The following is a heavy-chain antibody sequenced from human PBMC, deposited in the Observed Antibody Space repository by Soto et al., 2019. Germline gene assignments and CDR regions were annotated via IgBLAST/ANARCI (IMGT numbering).Heavy chain of an antibody. J-gene: IGHJ4*02. CDR1: GFTFSSHA. V-gene: IGHV3-23*01. CDR3: VKNRWYTDYASDY. Sequence: EVQLLESGGGLVLPGGSLRLSCAASGFTFSSHAMSWVRQSPVKGLELVASLSKNGPYYADSVKGRFSISRDTSKSTLYLQLNNLRADDTAIYYCVKNRWYTDYASDYWGQGTLVTVS. CDR2: LSKNGP. D-gene: IGHD4-17*01.